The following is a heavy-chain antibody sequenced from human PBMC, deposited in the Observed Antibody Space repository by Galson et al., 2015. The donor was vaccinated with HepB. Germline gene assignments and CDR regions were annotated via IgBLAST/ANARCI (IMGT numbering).Heavy chain of an antibody. V-gene: IGHV6-1*01. CDR2: TYYRSKWNN. CDR3: ARNLFDI. J-gene: IGHJ3*02. Sequence: CAISGDSVSSNSATWNWIRQSPSRGLEWLGRTYYRSKWNNDYAISLKSRITINPDTSKNQFSLQLNSVTPEDTAVYYCARNLFDIWGQVTMVTVSS. CDR1: GDSVSSNSAT.